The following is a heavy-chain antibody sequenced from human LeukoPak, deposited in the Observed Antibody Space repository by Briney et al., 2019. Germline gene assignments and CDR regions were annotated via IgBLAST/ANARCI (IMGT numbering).Heavy chain of an antibody. CDR1: GGSISSSSYY. CDR3: ARETGEWFDP. J-gene: IGHJ5*02. V-gene: IGHV4-39*07. CDR2: IYYSGTT. Sequence: PSETLSLTCTVSGGSISSSSYYWGWIRQPPGKGLEWIGSIYYSGTTYYNPSLKSRVTISLDTSKNQFSLKVFSVTAADTAVYYCARETGEWFDPWGQGTLVTVSS. D-gene: IGHD1-1*01.